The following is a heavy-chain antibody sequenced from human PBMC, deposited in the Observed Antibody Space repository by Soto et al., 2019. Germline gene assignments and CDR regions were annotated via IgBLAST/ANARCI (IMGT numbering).Heavy chain of an antibody. J-gene: IGHJ3*02. D-gene: IGHD3-16*01. CDR2: IYYSGST. V-gene: IGHV4-39*01. CDR1: GGSISSSSYY. Sequence: QLQLQESGPGLVKPSETLSLTCTVSGGSISSSSYYWGWIRQPPGKGLEWIGSIYYSGSTYYNPSLKSRVTISVDTSKNQFSLKLSSVTAADTAVYYCARHTWGIGGNDAFDIWGQGTMVTVSS. CDR3: ARHTWGIGGNDAFDI.